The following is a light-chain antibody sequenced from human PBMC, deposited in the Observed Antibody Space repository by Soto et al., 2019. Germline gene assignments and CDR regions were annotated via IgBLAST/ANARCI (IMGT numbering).Light chain of an antibody. CDR1: QSISSY. CDR2: AAS. J-gene: IGKJ1*01. V-gene: IGKV1-39*01. CDR3: QQSYSTPRT. Sequence: IPMTQSPAYLSASVGDSVNITCRASQSISSYLNWYQQKPGKAPKLLIYAASSLQSGVPSRFSGSGSGTDFTLTISSLQPEDFATYYCQQSYSTPRTFGQGTKVDIK.